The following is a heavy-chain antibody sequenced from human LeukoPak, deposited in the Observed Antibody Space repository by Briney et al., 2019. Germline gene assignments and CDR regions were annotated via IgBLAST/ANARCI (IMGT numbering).Heavy chain of an antibody. J-gene: IGHJ5*02. CDR1: GFTFDDYA. V-gene: IGHV3-9*01. CDR3: TGGIGWLCDT. Sequence: PGRSLRLSCAASGFTFDDYAMHWVRQAPGKGLEWVSGISWNSGSIGYADSVKGRFTISRDNAETSMYLQMNSLRAEDTAMYFCTGGIGWLCDTWGQGTLVTVAS. CDR2: ISWNSGSI. D-gene: IGHD6-19*01.